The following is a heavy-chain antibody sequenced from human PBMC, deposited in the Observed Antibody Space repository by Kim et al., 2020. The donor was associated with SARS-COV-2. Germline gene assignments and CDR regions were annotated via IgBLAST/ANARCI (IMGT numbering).Heavy chain of an antibody. CDR3: ARDMGCYYGSGGTFDY. J-gene: IGHJ4*02. D-gene: IGHD3-10*01. Sequence: SQTLSLTCAIYGDSVSSNSAAWNWIRQSPSRGLEWLGRTYYRSKWYNDYAVSVKSRITINPDTSKNQFSLQLNSVTPEDTAVYYCARDMGCYYGSGGTFDYWGQGTLVTVT. V-gene: IGHV6-1*01. CDR1: GDSVSSNSAA. CDR2: TYYRSKWYN.